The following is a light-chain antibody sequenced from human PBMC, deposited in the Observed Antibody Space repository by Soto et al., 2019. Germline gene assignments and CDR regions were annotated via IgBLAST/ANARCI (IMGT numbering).Light chain of an antibody. CDR1: ENLRTF. J-gene: IGKJ4*01. CDR3: QQRSIWPLT. Sequence: EIVLTQSPATLSLSPGERATLSCRATENLRTFLAWYQQKAEQAPRLLIYDASNRATGIPDRFSGSGSGTDFTLTISNLEPEDSAVYYCQQRSIWPLTFGGGTKVDIK. V-gene: IGKV3-11*01. CDR2: DAS.